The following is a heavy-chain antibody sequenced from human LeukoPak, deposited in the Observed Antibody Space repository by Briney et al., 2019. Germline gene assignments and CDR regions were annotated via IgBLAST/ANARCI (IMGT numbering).Heavy chain of an antibody. CDR3: ARGRKYISGYRVTELGSGYLDY. J-gene: IGHJ4*02. CDR2: IYYSGTT. V-gene: IGHV4-61*10. D-gene: IGHD5-18*01. Sequence: SQTLSLTCTVSGGSISSGSYYWNWIRQPAGKGLECIGYIYYSGTTNYNPSLKSRVTMSVDTSNNQFSLKLNSVTAADTAVYYCARGRKYISGYRVTELGSGYLDYWGQGTLVTVSS. CDR1: GGSISSGSYY.